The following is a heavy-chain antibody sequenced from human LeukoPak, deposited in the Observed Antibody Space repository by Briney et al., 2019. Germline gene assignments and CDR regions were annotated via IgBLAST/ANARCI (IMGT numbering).Heavy chain of an antibody. V-gene: IGHV3-11*04. J-gene: IGHJ4*02. CDR3: ARDFSDVRGNIFDS. CDR2: SSTSGSIT. Sequence: PGGSLRLSCAASGFTFSDYYMSWIRQAPGKGLQWLAYSSTSGSITYYADSVKDRFTISRDNAKNSVYLQMNSLRAEDTAVYYCARDFSDVRGNIFDSWGQGTLVTASS. CDR1: GFTFSDYY. D-gene: IGHD3-10*02.